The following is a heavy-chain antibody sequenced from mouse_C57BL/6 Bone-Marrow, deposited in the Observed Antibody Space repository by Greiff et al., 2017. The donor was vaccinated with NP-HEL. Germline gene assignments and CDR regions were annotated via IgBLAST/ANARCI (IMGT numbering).Heavy chain of an antibody. V-gene: IGHV1-22*01. D-gene: IGHD1-1*01. CDR3: ARALYYGIRYFDY. J-gene: IGHJ2*01. CDR1: GYTFTDYN. CDR2: INPNNGGT. Sequence: VQLQQSGPELVKPGASVKMSCKASGYTFTDYNMHWVKQSHGKSLEWIGYINPNNGGTSYNQKFKGKATLTVNKSSSTAYMELRSLTSEESAVYYCARALYYGIRYFDYWGQGTTLTVSS.